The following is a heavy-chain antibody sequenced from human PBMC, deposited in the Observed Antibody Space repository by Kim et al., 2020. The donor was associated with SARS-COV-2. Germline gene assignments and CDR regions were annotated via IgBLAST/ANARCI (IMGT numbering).Heavy chain of an antibody. CDR2: VFYTGGT. CDR3: ARHAGTWSYFDY. Sequence: SETLSLTCTVSGGSITNYYWSWIRQPPGKGLEWIGYVFYTGGTNYNPSLRSRVTISVDTSKSRFSLKLTSVTAADTAVYYCARHAGTWSYFDYWGQGT. CDR1: GGSITNYY. V-gene: IGHV4-59*08. J-gene: IGHJ4*02. D-gene: IGHD6-13*01.